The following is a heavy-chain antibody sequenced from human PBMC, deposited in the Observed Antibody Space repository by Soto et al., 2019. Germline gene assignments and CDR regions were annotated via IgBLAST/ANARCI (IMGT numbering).Heavy chain of an antibody. CDR2: IKSKTDGGTT. V-gene: IGHV3-15*01. CDR1: GFTFSNAW. D-gene: IGHD2-2*01. Sequence: NPGGSLRLSCAASGFTFSNAWMSWVRQAPGKGLEWVGRIKSKTDGGTTDYAAPVKGRFTISRDDSKNTLYLQMNSLKTEDTAVYYCTTDLMPGSGWFDPWGQGTLVTVSS. J-gene: IGHJ5*02. CDR3: TTDLMPGSGWFDP.